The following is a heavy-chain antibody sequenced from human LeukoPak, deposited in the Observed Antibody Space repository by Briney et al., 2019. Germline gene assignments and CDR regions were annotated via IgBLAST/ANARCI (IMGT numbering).Heavy chain of an antibody. J-gene: IGHJ6*04. CDR3: ARASGSYGSGGYYYYGMEV. CDR2: IFHSGSA. V-gene: IGHV4-38-2*01. CDR1: GYSISSGYY. Sequence: SETLSLTCAVSGYSISSGYYWGWIRQPPGKGLEWIGSIFHSGSAYYNPSLKSRVNMSVDTSKNQISLKLSSVTAADTAVYYCARASGSYGSGGYYYYGMEVWGKGTTVTVSS. D-gene: IGHD3-10*01.